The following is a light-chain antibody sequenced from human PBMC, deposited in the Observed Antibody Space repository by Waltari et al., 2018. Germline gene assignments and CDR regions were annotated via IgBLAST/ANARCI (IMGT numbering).Light chain of an antibody. CDR3: QQYYYTPRT. V-gene: IGKV4-1*01. Sequence: DIVLTQSPDSLAVSLGERATINCRSSQSVLYSPNNKNYLAWYQQKPGQPPKLLIYWASIRESGVPDRFSGSGSGTDFSLTISSLQAEDVAFSYCQQYYYTPRTFGQGTEVEIK. CDR2: WAS. J-gene: IGKJ1*01. CDR1: QSVLYSPNNKNY.